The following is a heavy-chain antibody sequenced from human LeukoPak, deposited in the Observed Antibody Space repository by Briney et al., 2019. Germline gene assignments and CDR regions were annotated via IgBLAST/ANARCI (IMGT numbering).Heavy chain of an antibody. CDR1: GFTFSSHW. Sequence: GGSLRLSCAASGFTFSSHWMSWVRQAPGKGLEWVGNIQPDGSEQYPVDSVKGRFTISRDNARNSMFLQMNSLRVEDTAVYYCARDTPGITMIVVVPTDAFDIWGQGTMVTVSS. D-gene: IGHD3-22*01. J-gene: IGHJ3*02. CDR2: IQPDGSEQ. V-gene: IGHV3-7*01. CDR3: ARDTPGITMIVVVPTDAFDI.